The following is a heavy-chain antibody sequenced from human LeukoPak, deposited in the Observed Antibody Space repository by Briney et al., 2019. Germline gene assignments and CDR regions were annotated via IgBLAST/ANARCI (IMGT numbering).Heavy chain of an antibody. J-gene: IGHJ4*02. CDR2: IYWHDDK. D-gene: IGHD3-9*01. CDR3: AHSSFDILTGPFDY. Sequence: SGPTLVNPTQTLTLTCTFSGFSLSSSGVAVGCIRHPPGKALEWLALIYWHDDKRYGPSLKSRLTITKDTSKNQVVLTMSNMDPVDTATYYCAHSSFDILTGPFDYWGQGTLVTVSS. V-gene: IGHV2-5*05. CDR1: GFSLSSSGVA.